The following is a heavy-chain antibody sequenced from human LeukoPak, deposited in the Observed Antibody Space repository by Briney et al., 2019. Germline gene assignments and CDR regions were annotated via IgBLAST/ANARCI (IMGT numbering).Heavy chain of an antibody. D-gene: IGHD3-10*01. CDR2: ISAYNGNT. CDR3: ARDGRGSRSSWFDP. V-gene: IGHV1-18*01. J-gene: IGHJ5*02. Sequence: GASVKVSCKGSGYTFTSYGISWVRQAPGQGIEWVGWISAYNGNTNYAQKLQGRVTMTTDTSTSTAYLELSSLGSDDPAVYYCARDGRGSRSSWFDPWGQGTLVILSS. CDR1: GYTFTSYG.